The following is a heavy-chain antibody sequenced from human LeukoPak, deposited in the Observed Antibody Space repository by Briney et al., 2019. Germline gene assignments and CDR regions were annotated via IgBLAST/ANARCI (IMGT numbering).Heavy chain of an antibody. CDR2: IKNDGSSA. CDR3: AKSDWFDP. Sequence: GGSLRLSCATSGFTFRNYWMSWLRQAPGKGLVWVARIKNDGSSASYAESVKGRFTISRDNARSTLFLQMNSLGVDDTAVYYCAKSDWFDPWGRGIPVTVSS. V-gene: IGHV3-74*01. J-gene: IGHJ5*01. CDR1: GFTFRNYW.